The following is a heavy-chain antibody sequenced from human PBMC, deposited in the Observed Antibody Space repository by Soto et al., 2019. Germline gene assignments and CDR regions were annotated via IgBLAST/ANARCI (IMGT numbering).Heavy chain of an antibody. D-gene: IGHD3-22*01. Sequence: EVQLLESGGGLVQPGGSLRLSCAASGFTFSSYAMSWVRQAPGKGLEWVSAISGSGGSTYYADSVKGRFTISRDNSKNTLYLQMNSLRAEDTAVYYGAKSVLPYYYDSSGYYYVGHDAFDIWGQGTMVTVSS. CDR1: GFTFSSYA. CDR3: AKSVLPYYYDSSGYYYVGHDAFDI. V-gene: IGHV3-23*01. J-gene: IGHJ3*02. CDR2: ISGSGGST.